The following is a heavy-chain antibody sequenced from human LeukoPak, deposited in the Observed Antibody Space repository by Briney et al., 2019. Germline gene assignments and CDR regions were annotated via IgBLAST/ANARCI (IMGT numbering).Heavy chain of an antibody. CDR2: ISGSGGST. J-gene: IGHJ1*01. V-gene: IGHV3-23*01. CDR1: GFTFSSYA. Sequence: GGSLRLSCAASGFTFSSYAMSWVRQAPGKGLEWVSAISGSGGSTYYADSEKGRFTISRDNSKNTLSVQMNSLRAEDSGLYYCAKDSGPRGGYFHHWGQGTLVTVSS. CDR3: AKDSGPRGGYFHH. D-gene: IGHD3-10*01.